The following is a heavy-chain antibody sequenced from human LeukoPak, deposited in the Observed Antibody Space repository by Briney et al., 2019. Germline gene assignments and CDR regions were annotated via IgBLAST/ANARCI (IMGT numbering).Heavy chain of an antibody. Sequence: PGRSLRLSCAASGFTFSSYAMHWVRQAPGKGLEWVAVISYDGSNKCYADSVKGRFTISRDNSKNTLYLQMNSLRAEDTAVYYCARDFSQLGPIDYWGQGTLVTVSS. CDR1: GFTFSSYA. V-gene: IGHV3-30-3*01. J-gene: IGHJ4*02. CDR3: ARDFSQLGPIDY. CDR2: ISYDGSNK. D-gene: IGHD6-6*01.